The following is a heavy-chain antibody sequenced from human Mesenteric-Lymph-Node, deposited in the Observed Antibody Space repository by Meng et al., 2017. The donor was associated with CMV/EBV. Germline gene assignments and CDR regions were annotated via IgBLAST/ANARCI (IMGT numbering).Heavy chain of an antibody. V-gene: IGHV3-74*01. CDR3: AKDRDIHGYYPLVDLDY. Sequence: GGSLRLSCAASGFTFSSYWMHWVRQAPGKGLVWVSRINSDGSSTSYADSVKGRFTISRDNAKNTLYLQMNSLRGDDTAVYYCAKDRDIHGYYPLVDLDYWGQGTLVTVSS. D-gene: IGHD5-18*01. CDR2: INSDGSST. J-gene: IGHJ4*02. CDR1: GFTFSSYW.